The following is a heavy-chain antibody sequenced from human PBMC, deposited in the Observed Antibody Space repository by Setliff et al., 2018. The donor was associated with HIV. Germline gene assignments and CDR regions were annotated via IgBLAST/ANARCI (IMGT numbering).Heavy chain of an antibody. CDR1: GGSLRSGAYS. CDR2: ISHTGKT. V-gene: IGHV4-30-2*06. Sequence: NPSETLSLTCTVSGGSLRSGAYSWSWIRQSPGKSLEWIGYISHTGKTFYNPSLKSRVTMSVEGSKNQFSLKLTSLTGADTAVYYCARGRSGDSDFDYWGQGTLVTVSS. CDR3: ARGRSGDSDFDY. J-gene: IGHJ4*02. D-gene: IGHD2-21*02.